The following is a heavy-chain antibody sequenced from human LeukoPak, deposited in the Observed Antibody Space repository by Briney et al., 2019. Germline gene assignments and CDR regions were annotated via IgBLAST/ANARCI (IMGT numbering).Heavy chain of an antibody. CDR3: AKDIVVVPAAILGYYYYYGMDV. CDR2: IWYDGSNK. V-gene: IGHV3-30*02. J-gene: IGHJ6*02. D-gene: IGHD2-2*02. CDR1: GFTFSSYG. Sequence: GGSLRLSCAASGFTFSSYGMHWVRQAPGKGLEWVAVIWYDGSNKYYADSVKGRFTISRDNSKNTLYLQMNSLRAEDTAVYYCAKDIVVVPAAILGYYYYYGMDVWGQGTTVTVSS.